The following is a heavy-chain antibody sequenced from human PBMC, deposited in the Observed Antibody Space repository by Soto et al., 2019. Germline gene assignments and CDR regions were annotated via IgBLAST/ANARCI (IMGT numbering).Heavy chain of an antibody. Sequence: SETLSLTCTVSGGSISSYYWSWIRQPPGKGLEWIGYIYYSGSTNYNPSLKSRVTISVDTSKNQFSLKLSSVTAADTAVYYCARVRIAARPRGGYYFDYWGQGTLVTVSS. CDR3: ARVRIAARPRGGYYFDY. CDR2: IYYSGST. D-gene: IGHD6-6*01. J-gene: IGHJ4*02. V-gene: IGHV4-59*01. CDR1: GGSISSYY.